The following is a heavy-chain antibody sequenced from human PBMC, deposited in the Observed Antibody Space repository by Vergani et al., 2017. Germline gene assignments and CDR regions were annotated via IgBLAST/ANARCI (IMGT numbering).Heavy chain of an antibody. CDR3: AKMWELCEGGYFDY. CDR2: ISYDGSNK. D-gene: IGHD1-26*01. V-gene: IGHV3-30-3*02. Sequence: QVQLVESGGGVVQPGRSLRLSCAASGFTFSSYAMHWVRQAPGKGLEWVAVISYDGSNKYYADSGKGRFTISRDNSKNTLYLQMNSLRAEDTAVYYCAKMWELCEGGYFDYWGQGTLVTVSS. CDR1: GFTFSSYA. J-gene: IGHJ4*02.